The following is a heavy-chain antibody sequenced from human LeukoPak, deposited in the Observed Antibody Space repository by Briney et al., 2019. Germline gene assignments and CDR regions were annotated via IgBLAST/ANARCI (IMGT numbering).Heavy chain of an antibody. CDR3: AKEVVPAADNY. V-gene: IGHV3-30*02. Sequence: GRSLRLSCAASGFIFSGSSMHWVRQAPGKGLEWVCFIRFDATNKYYADSVKGRFTISRDNSNNTLYLQLNNVRTEDTATYSCAKEVVPAADNYWGQGTLVTVSS. CDR2: IRFDATNK. D-gene: IGHD2-2*01. CDR1: GFIFSGSS. J-gene: IGHJ4*02.